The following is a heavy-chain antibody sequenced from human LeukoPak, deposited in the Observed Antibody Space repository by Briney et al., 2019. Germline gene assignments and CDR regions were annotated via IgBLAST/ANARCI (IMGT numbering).Heavy chain of an antibody. J-gene: IGHJ6*03. CDR2: ISSSSSTI. CDR3: ARVVPGVYYYYMDV. V-gene: IGHV3-48*01. Sequence: GGSLRLSCAASGFTFSSYSMNWVRQAPGKGLEWVSYISSSSSTIYYADSVKGRFTISRDNAKNSLYLQMNSLRAEDTAVYYCARVVPGVYYYYMDVWGKGTTVTVSS. CDR1: GFTFSSYS.